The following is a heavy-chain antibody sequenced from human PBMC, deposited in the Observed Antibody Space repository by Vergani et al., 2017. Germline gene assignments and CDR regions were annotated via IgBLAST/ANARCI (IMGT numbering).Heavy chain of an antibody. V-gene: IGHV5-51*03. CDR3: AKTHDFSSLYSSYNWFDP. CDR1: GYSITNYW. CDR2: IYAGDSDV. J-gene: IGHJ5*02. D-gene: IGHD3-3*01. Sequence: VQLVQSGAEVKKPGESLKISCQGSGYSITNYWIAWVRQRPGKGLEWMGIIYAGDSDVRYSPSFQGQVTMSVDKSLSTAYLQWSSLKASDTATYYCAKTHDFSSLYSSYNWFDPWGQGTQVTVSS.